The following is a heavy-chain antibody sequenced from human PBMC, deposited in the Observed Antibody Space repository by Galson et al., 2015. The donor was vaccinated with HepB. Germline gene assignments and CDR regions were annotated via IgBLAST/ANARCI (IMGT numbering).Heavy chain of an antibody. CDR1: GFTFSDYA. Sequence: SLRLSCAASGFTFSDYAMTWVRQAPGQGLEWVSSISPSDVRTFYADSVKGRFTFSRDNSKNTVSLQMDRLRAEDTALYFCAKSGRPSYYGSGTYYAQWGQGTLVTVS. V-gene: IGHV3-23*01. D-gene: IGHD3-10*01. J-gene: IGHJ4*02. CDR3: AKSGRPSYYGSGTYYAQ. CDR2: ISPSDVRT.